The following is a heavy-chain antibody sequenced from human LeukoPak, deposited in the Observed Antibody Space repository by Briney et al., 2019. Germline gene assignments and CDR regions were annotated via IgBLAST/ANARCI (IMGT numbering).Heavy chain of an antibody. CDR3: ARVNCSGGSCYSYTAMDGIIDY. CDR2: IYYSGST. Sequence: SETLSLTCAVSGGSISSGGYSWSCIRQPPGKGLEWIGYIYYSGSTYYNPSLKSRVTISVDTSKNQFSLKLSSVTAADTAVYYCARVNCSGGSCYSYTAMDGIIDYWGQGTLVTVSS. J-gene: IGHJ4*02. V-gene: IGHV4-30-4*07. CDR1: GGSISSGGYS. D-gene: IGHD2-15*01.